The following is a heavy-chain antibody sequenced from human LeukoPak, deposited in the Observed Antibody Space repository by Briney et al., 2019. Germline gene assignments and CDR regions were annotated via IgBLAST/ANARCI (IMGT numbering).Heavy chain of an antibody. Sequence: ASVKVSCKASRYTFTGYYMHWVRQAPGQGLEWMGWINPNSGDKNSAQKFQGRVTMTRDTSISTAYMELSRLRSDDTAVYYCARGPRWDPHFDYWGQGTLVTVSS. D-gene: IGHD1-26*01. CDR1: RYTFTGYY. J-gene: IGHJ4*02. V-gene: IGHV1-2*02. CDR3: ARGPRWDPHFDY. CDR2: INPNSGDK.